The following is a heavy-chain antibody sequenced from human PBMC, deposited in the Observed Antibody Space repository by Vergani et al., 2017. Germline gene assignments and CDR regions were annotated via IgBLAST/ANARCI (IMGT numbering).Heavy chain of an antibody. J-gene: IGHJ6*03. CDR3: ARHFCGGDCYHYYYYYYYYMDV. Sequence: EVQLVQSGVEVKKPGESLKISCKASGYSFTSYWIGWVRQMPGKGLEWMGIIYPGDSDTRYSPSFQGQVTISADKSISTAYLQWSSLRASDTAVYYCARHFCGGDCYHYYYYYYYYMDVWGKGTTVTVSS. CDR1: GYSFTSYW. CDR2: IYPGDSDT. V-gene: IGHV5-51*01. D-gene: IGHD2-21*01.